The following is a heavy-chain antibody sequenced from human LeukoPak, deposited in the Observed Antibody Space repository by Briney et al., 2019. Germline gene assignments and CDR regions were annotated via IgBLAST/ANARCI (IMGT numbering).Heavy chain of an antibody. CDR3: ASLWPYQLSAFDI. CDR2: IIYSGTT. V-gene: IGHV4-39*01. CDR1: GGSISGSNYY. D-gene: IGHD2-2*01. Sequence: PSETLSLTCTVSGGSISGSNYYWGWVRQSPEKGLEWIGSIIYSGTTHYDPSLRSRVTISVDTSKNQFSLKLSSVTAADTAVYYCASLWPYQLSAFDIWGQGTLVTVSS. J-gene: IGHJ3*02.